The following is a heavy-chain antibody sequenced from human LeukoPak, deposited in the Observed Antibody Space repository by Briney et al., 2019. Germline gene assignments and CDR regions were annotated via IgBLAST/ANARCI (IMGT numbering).Heavy chain of an antibody. V-gene: IGHV3-7*01. J-gene: IGHJ3*02. CDR2: IKQDGSEK. CDR1: GSTFSTYW. CDR3: ASRQQLPGGAFDI. Sequence: PGGSLRLSCAASGSTFSTYWMSWVRQAPGKGLEWVANIKQDGSEKYYVDSVKGRFNISRDNAKNSLCLQMNSLRAEDTAVYYCASRQQLPGGAFDIWGQGTMVTVSS. D-gene: IGHD6-13*01.